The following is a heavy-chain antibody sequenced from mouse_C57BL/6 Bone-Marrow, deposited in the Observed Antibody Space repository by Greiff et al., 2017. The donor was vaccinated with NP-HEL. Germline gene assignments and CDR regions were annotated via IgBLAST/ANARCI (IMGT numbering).Heavy chain of an antibody. J-gene: IGHJ4*01. CDR1: GYTFTSYW. CDR3: ASTLVAPYRDAMDY. CDR2: IYPGSGST. V-gene: IGHV1-55*01. D-gene: IGHD1-1*01. Sequence: VQLQQPGAELVKPGASVKMSCKASGYTFTSYWITWVKQRPGQGLEWIGDIYPGSGSTNYNEKFKSKATLTVDTSSSTAYMQLSSLTSEDSAVYYGASTLVAPYRDAMDYWGQGTSVTVSS.